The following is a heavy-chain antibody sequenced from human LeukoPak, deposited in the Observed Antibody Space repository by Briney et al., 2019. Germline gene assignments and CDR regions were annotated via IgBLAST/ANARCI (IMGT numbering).Heavy chain of an antibody. Sequence: PSETLSLTCTVSGGSISSGGYYWSWIRQPPGKGLEWIGYIYHSGSTYYNPSLKSRVTISVDRSKNQFSLKLSSVTAADTAVYYCAREYYYYESTGYQYYFDSWGQGTLVTVSS. CDR2: IYHSGST. CDR1: GGSISSGGYY. D-gene: IGHD3-22*01. J-gene: IGHJ4*02. CDR3: AREYYYYESTGYQYYFDS. V-gene: IGHV4-30-2*01.